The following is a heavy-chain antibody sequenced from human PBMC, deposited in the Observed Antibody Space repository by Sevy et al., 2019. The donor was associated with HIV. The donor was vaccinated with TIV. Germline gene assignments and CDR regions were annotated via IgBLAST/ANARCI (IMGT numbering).Heavy chain of an antibody. CDR2: VRSKGDGGTT. Sequence: GGSLRLSCAASGFTFSDAWLSWVRQAPGKGLEWVGRVRSKGDGGTTDYAAPVKGRFTIARDDSKNVLYVQMNSLKIEDTGVYYGTTEGADWGQGTRVTVS. CDR3: TTEGAD. CDR1: GFTFSDAW. V-gene: IGHV3-15*01. J-gene: IGHJ4*02.